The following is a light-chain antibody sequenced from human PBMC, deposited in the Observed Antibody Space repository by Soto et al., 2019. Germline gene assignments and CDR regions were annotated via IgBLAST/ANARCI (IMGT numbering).Light chain of an antibody. V-gene: IGKV1-13*02. CDR2: DAS. Sequence: AIQMTQSPSSLSASVGDRVTITCRASQGIRNDLDWFQQKPGKAPQILIYDASTLKNGVPSRFSASGSGTEFTLIISSLQPDDFATYYCQQYTSYSWTFGQGTKVDIK. CDR1: QGIRND. CDR3: QQYTSYSWT. J-gene: IGKJ1*01.